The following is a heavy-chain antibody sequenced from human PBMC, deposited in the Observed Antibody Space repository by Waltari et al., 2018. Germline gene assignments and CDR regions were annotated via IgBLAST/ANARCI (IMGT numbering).Heavy chain of an antibody. D-gene: IGHD3-22*01. J-gene: IGHJ4*02. Sequence: QVQLVQSGAEVKKPGSSVMVSCTASGGTFSHYAISWVRQAPGQGLEWLGRIIPIFGTANYAQKFQGRVTITADKSTSTAYMELSSLRSEDTAVYYCARTGDSSDQLEYYFDYWGQGTLVTVSS. CDR1: GGTFSHYA. CDR3: ARTGDSSDQLEYYFDY. CDR2: IIPIFGTA. V-gene: IGHV1-69*08.